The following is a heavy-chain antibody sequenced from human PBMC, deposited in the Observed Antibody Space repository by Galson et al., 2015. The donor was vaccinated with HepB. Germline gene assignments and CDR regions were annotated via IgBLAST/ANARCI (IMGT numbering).Heavy chain of an antibody. CDR1: GFTFSSYS. CDR2: ISSSSSYI. Sequence: SLRLSCAASGFTFSSYSMNWVRQAPGKGLEWVSSISSSSSYIYYADSVKGRFTISRDNAKNSLYLQMNSLRAEDTAVYYCARYCSSTSCLAYYYYYGMDVWGQGTPVTASS. J-gene: IGHJ6*02. CDR3: ARYCSSTSCLAYYYYYGMDV. D-gene: IGHD2-2*01. V-gene: IGHV3-21*01.